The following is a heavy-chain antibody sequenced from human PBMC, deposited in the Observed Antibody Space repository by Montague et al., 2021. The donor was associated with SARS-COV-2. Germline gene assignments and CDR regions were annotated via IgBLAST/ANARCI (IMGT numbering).Heavy chain of an antibody. CDR3: ARAVVGAKTATIES. CDR2: MHSPGST. Sequence: SETLSLTCSVSGGSINNYFWGWIRQSPGKGLEWVGYMHSPGSTAXNPSLKGRVTISVDTSKTQISLKLSSVSAADTALYYCARAVVGAKTATIESWGQGTLVTVSS. CDR1: GGSINNYF. D-gene: IGHD2-15*01. J-gene: IGHJ4*02. V-gene: IGHV4-59*01.